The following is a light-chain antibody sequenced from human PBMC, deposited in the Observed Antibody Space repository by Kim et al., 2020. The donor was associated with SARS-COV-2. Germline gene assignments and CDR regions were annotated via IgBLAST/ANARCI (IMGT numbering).Light chain of an antibody. V-gene: IGLV1-51*01. J-gene: IGLJ2*01. CDR1: SSNIGNNY. Sequence: GQKVTMSCSGSSSNIGNNYVSWYQQLPGTAPKLLIYDNNKRPSGIPDRFSGSKSGTSATLGITGLQTGDEADYYCGTWDSSLSAVAFGGGTQLTVL. CDR2: DNN. CDR3: GTWDSSLSAVA.